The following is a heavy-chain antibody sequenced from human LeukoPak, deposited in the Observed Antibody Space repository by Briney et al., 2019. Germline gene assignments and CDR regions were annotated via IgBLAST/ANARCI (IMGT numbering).Heavy chain of an antibody. CDR2: VNEGGGRT. V-gene: IGHV3-23*01. Sequence: PGGSLRLSCVASGFSFSNYAMGWVRQAPGKGLEWVATVNEGGGRTYYADSVQGRFTMSRDNSRNTLYLQMNSLRVEDTAIYYRAKEGRPNSGGGFYDYWGQGTRVTVSS. CDR1: GFSFSNYA. D-gene: IGHD5-12*01. J-gene: IGHJ4*02. CDR3: AKEGRPNSGGGFYDY.